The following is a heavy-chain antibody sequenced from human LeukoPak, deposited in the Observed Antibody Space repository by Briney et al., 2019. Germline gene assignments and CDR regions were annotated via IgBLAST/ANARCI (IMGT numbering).Heavy chain of an antibody. V-gene: IGHV3-33*01. CDR2: IWYDGSNK. CDR3: ARDYLPTTVTSRFDY. CDR1: GFTFSSYG. J-gene: IGHJ4*02. Sequence: GGSLRLSCAASGFTFSSYGMHWVRQAPGKGLEWVAVIWYDGSNKYYADSVKGRFTISRDNSKTTLYLQMNSLRAEDTAVYYCARDYLPTTVTSRFDYWGQGTLVTVSS. D-gene: IGHD4-17*01.